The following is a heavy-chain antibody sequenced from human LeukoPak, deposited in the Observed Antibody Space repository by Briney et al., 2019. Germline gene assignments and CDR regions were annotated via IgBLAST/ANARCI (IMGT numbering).Heavy chain of an antibody. D-gene: IGHD1-14*01. CDR2: INHSGST. CDR3: ARRMTTSDAFDI. Sequence: SETLSLTCAVSGGSISSSNWWSWVRQPPGKGLEWIGEINHSGSTNYDPSLKSRVTISVDTSKNQFSLKLSSVTAADTAVYYCARRMTTSDAFDIWGQGTMVTVSS. V-gene: IGHV4-4*02. CDR1: GGSISSSNW. J-gene: IGHJ3*02.